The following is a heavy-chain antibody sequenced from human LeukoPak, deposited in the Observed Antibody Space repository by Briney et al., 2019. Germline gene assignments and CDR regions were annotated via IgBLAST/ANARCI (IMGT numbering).Heavy chain of an antibody. CDR3: AKQLDSGNYYPTGDDY. Sequence: GGSLRLSCAASGLTLSSYATTWVRQAPGKGLEWVSAISGSGADTYYADSVKGRFTISRDTSKNTVYLQMNSLRDEDTAVYYCAKQLDSGNYYPTGDDYWGQGTLVTVSS. CDR1: GLTLSSYA. CDR2: ISGSGADT. D-gene: IGHD3-10*01. J-gene: IGHJ4*02. V-gene: IGHV3-23*01.